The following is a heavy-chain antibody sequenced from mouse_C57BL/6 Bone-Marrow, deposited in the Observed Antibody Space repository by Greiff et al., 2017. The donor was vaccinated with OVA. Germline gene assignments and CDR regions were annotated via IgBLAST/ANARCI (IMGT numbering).Heavy chain of an antibody. CDR2: IHPNSGST. CDR3: ARRLVYYYAMDY. CDR1: GYTFTSYW. Sequence: QVQLQQPGAELVKPGASVKLSCKASGYTFTSYWMHWVKQRPGQGLEWIGMIHPNSGSTNYNEKFKSKATLTVDKSSSTAYMQLSSLTSEDSAVYYCARRLVYYYAMDYWGQGTSVTVSS. D-gene: IGHD1-1*02. V-gene: IGHV1-64*01. J-gene: IGHJ4*01.